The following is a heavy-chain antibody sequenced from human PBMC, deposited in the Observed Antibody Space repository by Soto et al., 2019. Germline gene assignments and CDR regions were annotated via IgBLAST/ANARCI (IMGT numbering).Heavy chain of an antibody. Sequence: GGSLRLSCAASGFTFSSYAMSWVRQAPGKGLEWVSAISGSGGSTYYADSVKGRFTISRDNSKNTLYLQMNSLRAEDTAVYYCANSRLKSLLRYFDWLPNEGNFDYWGQGTLVTVSS. CDR3: ANSRLKSLLRYFDWLPNEGNFDY. J-gene: IGHJ4*02. CDR2: ISGSGGST. D-gene: IGHD3-9*01. V-gene: IGHV3-23*01. CDR1: GFTFSSYA.